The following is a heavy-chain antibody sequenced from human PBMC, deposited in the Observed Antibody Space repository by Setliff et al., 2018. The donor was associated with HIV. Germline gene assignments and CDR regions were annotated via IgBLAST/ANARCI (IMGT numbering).Heavy chain of an antibody. V-gene: IGHV1-2*02. J-gene: IGHJ6*03. D-gene: IGHD6-19*01. Sequence: ASVKVSCKASEFTYNDYYIHWVRQAPGQGLECMGWINPNTGGTVYAQRFQGRVIMTRDTSARTAHMELANLTSDDTGVYYCARDRSDWHRGDFYMDVWGNGTTVTV. CDR3: ARDRSDWHRGDFYMDV. CDR2: INPNTGGT. CDR1: EFTYNDYY.